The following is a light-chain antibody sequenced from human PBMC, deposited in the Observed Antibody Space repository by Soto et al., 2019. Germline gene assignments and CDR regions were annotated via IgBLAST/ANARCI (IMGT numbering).Light chain of an antibody. CDR1: PSVTTH. J-gene: IGKJ5*01. CDR3: QQYGSSPSIT. V-gene: IGKV3-11*01. Sequence: EIVLTQSPDTLSLTPGERATLSCWASPSVTTHLAWFQQRPGQTPRLLIYDASTRAPGIPARFSGRGSGADFTLTISSLEPEDFAVYYCQQYGSSPSITFGQGRLLEI. CDR2: DAS.